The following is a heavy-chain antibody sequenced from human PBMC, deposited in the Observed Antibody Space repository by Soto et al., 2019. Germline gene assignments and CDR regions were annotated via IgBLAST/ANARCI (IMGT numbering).Heavy chain of an antibody. D-gene: IGHD3-22*01. Sequence: ASVKVSCKASGYTFTSYGISWVRQAPGQGLEWMGWISAYNGNTNYAQKLQGRVTMTTDTSTSTAYMELRSLRSDDTAVYYCASPPWGYDSSGYYAFDIWGQGTMVTVSS. CDR3: ASPPWGYDSSGYYAFDI. CDR1: GYTFTSYG. V-gene: IGHV1-18*01. J-gene: IGHJ3*02. CDR2: ISAYNGNT.